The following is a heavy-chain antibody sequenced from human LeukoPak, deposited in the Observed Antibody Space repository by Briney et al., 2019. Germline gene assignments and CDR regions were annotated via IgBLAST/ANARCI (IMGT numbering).Heavy chain of an antibody. J-gene: IGHJ4*02. D-gene: IGHD4-17*01. CDR3: ARDGRQAYAGDYYFDY. V-gene: IGHV4-38-2*02. CDR2: IYHSGST. CDR1: GYSISSGYY. Sequence: PSETLSLTCTVSGYSISSGYYWGWIRQPPGKGLEWIGSIYHSGSTYYNPSLKSRVTISVDTSKNQFSLKLSSVTAADTAVYYCARDGRQAYAGDYYFDYWGQGTLVTVSS.